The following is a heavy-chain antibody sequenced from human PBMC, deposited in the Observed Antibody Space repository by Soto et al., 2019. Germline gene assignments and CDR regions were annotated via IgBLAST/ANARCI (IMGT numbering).Heavy chain of an antibody. Sequence: PGGSLRLSCAASGFTFSSYAMTWVRQAPGKGLEWVSGISGSGGRTYYADSVKGRFTISRDNSKNTLYLQMISLRAEDTAVYYCAKVPSYYYDSSGYHYGMDVWGLGTTVTVSS. V-gene: IGHV3-23*01. CDR2: ISGSGGRT. J-gene: IGHJ6*02. CDR1: GFTFSSYA. D-gene: IGHD3-22*01. CDR3: AKVPSYYYDSSGYHYGMDV.